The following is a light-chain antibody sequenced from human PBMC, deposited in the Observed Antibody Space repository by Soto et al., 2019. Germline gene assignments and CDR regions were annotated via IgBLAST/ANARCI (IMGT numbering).Light chain of an antibody. CDR3: MQGTHWPLT. Sequence: DVVMTQSPLSLPVTLGQPASISCRSSQSLVHSDGNTYLNWFQQRPGQSPRRLIYKISNRDSGVPDRFSGSGSGTYFTLQISRVEAEDVGIYYCMQGTHWPLTFGQGTRLEI. CDR2: KIS. V-gene: IGKV2-30*02. J-gene: IGKJ5*01. CDR1: QSLVHSDGNTY.